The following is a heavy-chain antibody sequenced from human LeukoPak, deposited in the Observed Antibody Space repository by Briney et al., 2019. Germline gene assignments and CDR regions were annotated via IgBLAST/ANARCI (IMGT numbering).Heavy chain of an antibody. D-gene: IGHD3-22*01. CDR2: ISNTYSDI. J-gene: IGHJ4*02. Sequence: GESMRLSRRAYGFSVGAYNMNWVRQAPGKGLEWVSCISNTYSDIYYADSVRGRFTVSRDNADNSLFLQMDSLTVEDTAVYYCARDPSSDRFQYFDQWGQGVLVTVSS. V-gene: IGHV3-21*01. CDR3: ARDPSSDRFQYFDQ. CDR1: GFSVGAYN.